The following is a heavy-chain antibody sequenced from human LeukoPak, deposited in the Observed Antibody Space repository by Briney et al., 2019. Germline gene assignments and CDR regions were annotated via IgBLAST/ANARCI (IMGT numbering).Heavy chain of an antibody. CDR1: GFTFSSYE. Sequence: GGPLRLSCAASGFTFSSYEMNWVRQAPGKGLEWVSYISSSGSTIYHADSVKGRFTISRDNAKNSLYLQMNSLRAEDTAVYYCARGAFYYDSSGYQNFDYWGQGTLVTVSS. D-gene: IGHD3-22*01. CDR2: ISSSGSTI. CDR3: ARGAFYYDSSGYQNFDY. V-gene: IGHV3-48*03. J-gene: IGHJ4*02.